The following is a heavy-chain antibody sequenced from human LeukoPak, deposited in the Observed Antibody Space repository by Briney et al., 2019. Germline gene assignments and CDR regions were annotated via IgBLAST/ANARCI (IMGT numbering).Heavy chain of an antibody. J-gene: IGHJ4*02. CDR2: ISYDGSNK. CDR1: GFTFSSYA. D-gene: IGHD6-13*01. V-gene: IGHV3-30*04. CDR3: ARDEVAGIAAAGLLY. Sequence: GGSLRLSCAASGFTFSSYAMHWVRQAPGKGLEWVAVISYDGSNKYYADSVKGRFTISRDNSKNTLYLQMNSLRAEDTAVYYWARDEVAGIAAAGLLYWGQGTLVTVSS.